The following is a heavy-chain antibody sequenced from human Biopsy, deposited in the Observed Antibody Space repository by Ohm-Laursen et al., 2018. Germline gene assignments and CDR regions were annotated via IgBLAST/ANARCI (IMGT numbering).Heavy chain of an antibody. CDR3: ARDLYDFCGGCPFDP. Sequence: SLRLSCAASGFSFSDYHMSWVRQAPGKGLECVSIINGGGGSTWYSDPAKGRFTISRDNSRNTLYLQMNSLRADDTAMYYCARDLYDFCGGCPFDPWGQGTLVTVSP. J-gene: IGHJ5*02. V-gene: IGHV3-23*01. CDR1: GFSFSDYH. CDR2: INGGGGST. D-gene: IGHD3-3*01.